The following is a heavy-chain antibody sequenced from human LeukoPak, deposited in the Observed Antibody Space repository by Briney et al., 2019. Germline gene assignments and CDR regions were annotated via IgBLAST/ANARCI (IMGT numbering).Heavy chain of an antibody. J-gene: IGHJ3*02. CDR1: GFTFDDYG. D-gene: IGHD3-22*01. CDR3: ARTYDSSGLDAFDI. CDR2: INWNGGST. Sequence: GESLKISCAASGFTFDDYGMSWVRQAPGKGLEWVSGINWNGGSTGYADSVKGRFTISRDNAKNSLYLQMNGLRAEDTALYYCARTYDSSGLDAFDIWGQGTMVTVSS. V-gene: IGHV3-20*04.